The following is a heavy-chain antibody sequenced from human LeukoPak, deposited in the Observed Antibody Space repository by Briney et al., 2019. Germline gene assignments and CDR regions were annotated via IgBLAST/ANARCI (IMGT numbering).Heavy chain of an antibody. D-gene: IGHD2-8*02. CDR1: GGSISGYY. Sequence: SETLSLTCTVSGGSISGYYWTWLRQPPGKRLEWIGYVYSSGSTNYNPPLKSRVTISVDTSKNQFSLNLRSVTAADTAVYYCAKTIRYWLANDAFHIWGQGTMVTVSS. CDR2: VYSSGST. V-gene: IGHV4-59*01. CDR3: AKTIRYWLANDAFHI. J-gene: IGHJ3*02.